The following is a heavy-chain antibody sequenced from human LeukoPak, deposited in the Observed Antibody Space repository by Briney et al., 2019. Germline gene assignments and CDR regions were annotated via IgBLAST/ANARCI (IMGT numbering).Heavy chain of an antibody. Sequence: ASVKVSCKASGYTFTGYYLHWVRQAPGQGLEWMGCVNPNSGDTNYAQKFQGSVTMTRDTSISTVYMELSRLRSDDTAVYYCARRRVTVVITDYYYYMDVWGKGTTVTVSS. CDR1: GYTFTGYY. D-gene: IGHD3-22*01. J-gene: IGHJ6*03. CDR3: ARRRVTVVITDYYYYMDV. V-gene: IGHV1-2*02. CDR2: VNPNSGDT.